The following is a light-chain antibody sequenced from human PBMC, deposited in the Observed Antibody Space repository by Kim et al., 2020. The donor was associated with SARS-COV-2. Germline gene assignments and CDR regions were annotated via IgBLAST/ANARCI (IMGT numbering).Light chain of an antibody. J-gene: IGLJ1*01. Sequence: QPALTQPASVSGSPGQSITISCTGTSSDVGGYNYVAWYQQHPGKATKLMIYDVSKRPSGVSNRFSGSKSGNTASLTISGLQAEDEADYSCSSYTSISTYLFGTGTKVTFL. V-gene: IGLV2-14*01. CDR1: SSDVGGYNY. CDR3: SSYTSISTYL. CDR2: DVS.